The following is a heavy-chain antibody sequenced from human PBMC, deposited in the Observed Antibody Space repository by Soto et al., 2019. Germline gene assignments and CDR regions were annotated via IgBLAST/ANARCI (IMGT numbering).Heavy chain of an antibody. CDR1: GYTFTSYD. V-gene: IGHV1-8*01. D-gene: IGHD6-19*01. CDR3: TRERTVAGKDY. J-gene: IGHJ4*02. CDR2: MNPNSGNT. Sequence: QVQLVQSGAEVKKPGASVKVSCKTCGYTFTSYDINWVRQATGQGLEWMGWMNPNSGNTGYSQKFQGRVTMTRNTSTRTAYMELRRLTPEATAIYYWTRERTVAGKDYWGQGALVTVSS.